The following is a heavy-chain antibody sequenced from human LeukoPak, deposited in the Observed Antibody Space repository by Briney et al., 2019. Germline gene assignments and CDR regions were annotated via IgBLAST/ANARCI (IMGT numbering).Heavy chain of an antibody. CDR1: GGSFSGYY. CDR2: INHSGST. D-gene: IGHD3-22*01. Sequence: SETLSLTCAVYGGSFSGYYWSWIRQPPGKGLEWIGEINHSGSTNYNPSLKSRVTISVDTSKNQFSLKLSSVTAADTAVYYCARGLMRYYYSRLGYLGQGTLGTGSS. CDR3: ARGLMRYYYSRLGY. V-gene: IGHV4-34*01. J-gene: IGHJ4*02.